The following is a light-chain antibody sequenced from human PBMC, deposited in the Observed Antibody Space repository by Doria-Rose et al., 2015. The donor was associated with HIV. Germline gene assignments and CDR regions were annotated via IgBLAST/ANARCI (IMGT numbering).Light chain of an antibody. CDR2: LGS. V-gene: IGKV2-28*01. J-gene: IGKJ2*01. CDR1: LRLLHTIGHNY. Sequence: DIRVTQSPLSLPVTPGQPAPLSCRSGLRLLHTIGHNYLGWNLQKPGQSPQLLIYLGSNRASGVPDRFSGSGSGTDFTLKISRVEAEDVGVYYCMQALQTPYTFGQGTKLEIK. CDR3: MQALQTPYT.